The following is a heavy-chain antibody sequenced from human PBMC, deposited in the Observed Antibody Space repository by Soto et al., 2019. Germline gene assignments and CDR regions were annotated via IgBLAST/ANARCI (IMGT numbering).Heavy chain of an antibody. J-gene: IGHJ5*02. CDR1: GFTFTTFG. CDR2: ITYDGSKK. Sequence: QVQLVESGGGVVQPGRSLRLSCAASGFTFTTFGIHWVRQAPGKGLECVAVITYDGSKKYSDSVQGRFTISRDTSEHVFYLQMTSLRTDDTAVYYYAKGPDNWDDLNWYDPWGQGTLVTVSS. D-gene: IGHD3-16*01. V-gene: IGHV3-30*18. CDR3: AKGPDNWDDLNWYDP.